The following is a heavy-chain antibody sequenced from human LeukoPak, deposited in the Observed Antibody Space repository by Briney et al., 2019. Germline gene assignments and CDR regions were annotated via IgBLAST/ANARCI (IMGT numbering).Heavy chain of an antibody. CDR1: GYSISSGYY. Sequence: PSETLSLTCTVSGYSISSGYYWGWIRQPPGKGLEWIGYIYDSVFTKYNPSLKSRVTISVDTSKNQFSLRLSSVTAADTAVYYCARHVPYYDSDFSAWGMDVWGQGTTVTVSS. D-gene: IGHD3-16*01. CDR3: ARHVPYYDSDFSAWGMDV. CDR2: IYDSVFT. V-gene: IGHV4-38-2*02. J-gene: IGHJ6*02.